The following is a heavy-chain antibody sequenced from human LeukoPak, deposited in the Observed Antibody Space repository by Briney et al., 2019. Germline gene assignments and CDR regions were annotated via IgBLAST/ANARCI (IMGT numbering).Heavy chain of an antibody. Sequence: GASVKVSCKASGYTFTSYGISWVRQAPGQGLEWMGWISAYSGNTNYAQKLQGRVTMTTDTSTSTAYMELRSLRSDDTAVYYCARSYGSGSPPWFDPWGQGTLVTVSS. D-gene: IGHD3-10*01. J-gene: IGHJ5*02. CDR2: ISAYSGNT. CDR1: GYTFTSYG. CDR3: ARSYGSGSPPWFDP. V-gene: IGHV1-18*04.